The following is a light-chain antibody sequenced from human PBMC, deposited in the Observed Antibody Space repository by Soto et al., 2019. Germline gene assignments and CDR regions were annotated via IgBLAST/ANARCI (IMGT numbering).Light chain of an antibody. V-gene: IGLV4-69*01. CDR1: SGHSSYA. Sequence: QSVLTQSPSASASLGASVKLTCTLSSGHSSYAIAWHQQQPEKGPRYLMKLNSDGSHSKGDGIPDRFSGSSSGAERYLTISSLQSEDEADYYCQTWGTGIGMVFGGGTKVTVL. J-gene: IGLJ2*01. CDR3: QTWGTGIGMV. CDR2: LNSDGSH.